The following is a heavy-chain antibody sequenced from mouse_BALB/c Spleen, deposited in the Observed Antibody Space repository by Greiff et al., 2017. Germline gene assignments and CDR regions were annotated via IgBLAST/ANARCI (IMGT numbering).Heavy chain of an antibody. V-gene: IGHV5-12-1*01. Sequence: EVQGVESGGGLVKPGGSLKLSCAASGFAFSSYDMSWVRQTPEKRLEWVAYISSGGGSTYYPDTVKGRFTISRDNAKNTLYLQMSSLKSEDTAMYYCARQDYAMDYWGQGTSVTVSS. J-gene: IGHJ4*01. CDR2: ISSGGGST. CDR1: GFAFSSYD. CDR3: ARQDYAMDY.